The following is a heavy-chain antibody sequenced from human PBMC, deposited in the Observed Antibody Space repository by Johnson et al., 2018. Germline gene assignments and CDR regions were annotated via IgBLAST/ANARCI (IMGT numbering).Heavy chain of an antibody. CDR3: ARDGQAFDI. CDR2: IIPMFDTT. V-gene: IGHV1-69*01. J-gene: IGHJ3*02. CDR1: GGTFSSYA. Sequence: VQLVESGAEVKKPGSSVKVSCKASGGTFSSYALNWVRQAPGQGLEWMGGIIPMFDTTKYAKKFQGRVTFTADESSTTAYMELSGLTSEDPAIYYCARDGQAFDIWGQGTMVTVSA.